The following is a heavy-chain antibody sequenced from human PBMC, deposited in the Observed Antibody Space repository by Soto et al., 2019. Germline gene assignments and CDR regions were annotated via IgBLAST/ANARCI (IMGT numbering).Heavy chain of an antibody. CDR1: GDSVSSNSAA. CDR3: ARGRTTVFSSSWPETRDYGMDV. J-gene: IGHJ6*02. V-gene: IGHV6-1*01. Sequence: PSQTLSLTCAISGDSVSSNSAAWNWIRQSPSRGLEWLGRTYYRSKWYNDYAVSVKSRITINPDTSKNQFSLQLNSVTPEDTAVYYCARGRTTVFSSSWPETRDYGMDVWGQGTTVTVSS. CDR2: TYYRSKWYN. D-gene: IGHD6-13*01.